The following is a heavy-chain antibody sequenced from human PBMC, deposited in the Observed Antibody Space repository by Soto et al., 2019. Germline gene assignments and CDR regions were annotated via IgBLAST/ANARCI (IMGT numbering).Heavy chain of an antibody. CDR1: GFTFSSYA. CDR2: ISGSGGST. V-gene: IGHV3-23*01. CDR3: EKDESGWYYYYDYMDV. Sequence: GGSLRLSCAASGFTFSSYAMSWVRQAPGKGLEWVSAISGSGGSTYYADSVKGRFTISRDNSKNTLYLQMNSLRAEDTAVYYCEKDESGWYYYYDYMDVWGKGTTVTVSS. J-gene: IGHJ6*03. D-gene: IGHD6-19*01.